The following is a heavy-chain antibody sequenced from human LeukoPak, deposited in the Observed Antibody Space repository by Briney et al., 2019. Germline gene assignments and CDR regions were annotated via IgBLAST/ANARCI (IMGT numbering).Heavy chain of an antibody. CDR3: AKPISGGLAVTADWFDP. V-gene: IGHV3-23*01. Sequence: GGSLRLSCAASGFAFSFYAMSWLRQPPGKGLEWVSTINANSGTTSYAASARGRFTISRDNSKNTLYLEVNTLRAEDTAVYYCAKPISGGLAVTADWFDPWGQGTLVVVSS. CDR2: INANSGTT. D-gene: IGHD6-19*01. J-gene: IGHJ5*01. CDR1: GFAFSFYA.